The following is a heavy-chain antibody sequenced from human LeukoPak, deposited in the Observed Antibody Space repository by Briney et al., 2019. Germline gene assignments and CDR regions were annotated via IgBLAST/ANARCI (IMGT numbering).Heavy chain of an antibody. V-gene: IGHV4-31*03. CDR1: GGSISSGGYY. CDR3: AREPHYGSGGNYIDY. Sequence: ASETLSLTCTVSGGSISSGGYYWSWIRQHPGKGLEWIGYIYYSGSTYYNPPLKSRVTISVDTSKNQFSLKLSSVTAADAAVYYCAREPHYGSGGNYIDYGGQGTLVTVSS. CDR2: IYYSGST. J-gene: IGHJ4*02. D-gene: IGHD3-10*01.